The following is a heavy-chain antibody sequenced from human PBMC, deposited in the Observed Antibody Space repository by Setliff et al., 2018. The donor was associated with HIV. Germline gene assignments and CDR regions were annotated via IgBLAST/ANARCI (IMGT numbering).Heavy chain of an antibody. CDR2: VHSTGTT. CDR3: ARAEWIQLWFGAFDI. D-gene: IGHD5-18*01. J-gene: IGHJ3*02. V-gene: IGHV4-4*07. Sequence: SETLSLTCNVSGVSVRNFYWSWIRQPAGEGLEYIGRVHSTGTTIYNPSLKSRVTMSVDTSKNQFSLKLSSVTAADTAVYYCARAEWIQLWFGAFDIWGQGTMVTVSS. CDR1: GVSVRNFY.